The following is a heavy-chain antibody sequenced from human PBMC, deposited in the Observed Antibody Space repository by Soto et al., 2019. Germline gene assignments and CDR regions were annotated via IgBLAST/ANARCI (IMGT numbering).Heavy chain of an antibody. D-gene: IGHD2-15*01. CDR1: GYTFTNYA. Sequence: QVQFVQSGSEVKKPGASVRVSCKASGYTFTNYAIRWLRQAPGQRLEWMGWINAGNGDTKYSQKFQGSVTITRDTSASTAFIELSRLRFEDTAVYYCASCSGGSCYSLDNYYGMDVWGQGTTVTVSS. CDR2: INAGNGDT. J-gene: IGHJ6*02. V-gene: IGHV1-3*01. CDR3: ASCSGGSCYSLDNYYGMDV.